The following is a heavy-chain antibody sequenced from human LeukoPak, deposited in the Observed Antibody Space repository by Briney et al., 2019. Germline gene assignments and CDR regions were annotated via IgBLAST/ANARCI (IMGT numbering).Heavy chain of an antibody. CDR1: GGSITSYN. Sequence: SETLSLTCTDSGGSITSYNWSWIRQPPGKGLECVWRIYTTGSTYYNPFTKSRATSPSDTTTNQIPLSCSCVTCADTAVYYFTRDGFYDSSGYYYNWVFDYWGQRTLVTVSS. V-gene: IGHV4-4*07. CDR2: IYTTGST. J-gene: IGHJ4*02. CDR3: TRDGFYDSSGYYYNWVFDY. D-gene: IGHD3-22*01.